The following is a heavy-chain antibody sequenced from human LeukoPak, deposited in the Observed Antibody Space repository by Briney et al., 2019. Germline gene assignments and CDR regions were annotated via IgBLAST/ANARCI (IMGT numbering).Heavy chain of an antibody. CDR1: GGSISSYY. CDR3: ARADPHTYGYFQRY. Sequence: SETLSLTCTVSGGSISSYYGTWIRQPPGKGLELIGYIYYSGSTNYNPSLESRVTISVDTSKNQFSLKLSSVTAADTAVYYCARADPHTYGYFQRYWGQGTLVSVSS. J-gene: IGHJ4*02. CDR2: IYYSGST. D-gene: IGHD5-18*01. V-gene: IGHV4-59*01.